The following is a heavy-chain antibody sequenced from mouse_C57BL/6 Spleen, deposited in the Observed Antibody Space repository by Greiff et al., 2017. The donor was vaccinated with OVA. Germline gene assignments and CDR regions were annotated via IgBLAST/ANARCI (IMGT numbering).Heavy chain of an antibody. CDR2: LDPSDSYT. CDR3: ARSGDYDVSWFAY. J-gene: IGHJ3*01. D-gene: IGHD2-4*01. CDR1: GYTFTSYW. V-gene: IGHV1-69*01. Sequence: QVQLQQPGAELVMPGASVKLSCKASGYTFTSYWMHWVKQRPGQGLEWIGELDPSDSYTNYNQKFKGKSTLTVDKSSSTAYMQLSSLTSEDSAVYYCARSGDYDVSWFAYWGQGTLVTVSA.